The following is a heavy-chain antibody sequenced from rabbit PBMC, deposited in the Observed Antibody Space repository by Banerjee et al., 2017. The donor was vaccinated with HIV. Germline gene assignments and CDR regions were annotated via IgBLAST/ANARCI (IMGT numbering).Heavy chain of an antibody. V-gene: IGHV1S45*01. J-gene: IGHJ4*01. CDR1: GFTISNGYV. CDR2: INTSSGST. CDR3: AGDLAGVIGWHFDL. Sequence: QEQLEESGGDLVKPEGSLTLTCTASGFTISNGYVMCWVRRAPGKGLEWIACINTSSGSTFYAAWVKGRFTISRTLSPPVALQMTILTAADTATYFCAGDLAGVIGWHFDLWGPGTLVTVS. D-gene: IGHD2-1*01.